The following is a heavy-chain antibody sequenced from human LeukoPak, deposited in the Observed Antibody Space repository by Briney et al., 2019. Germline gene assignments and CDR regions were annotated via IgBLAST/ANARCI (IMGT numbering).Heavy chain of an antibody. D-gene: IGHD1-26*01. CDR1: GGSISSYY. J-gene: IGHJ4*02. Sequence: PSGTLSLTCTVSGGSISSYYWSWIRQPPGKGLEWIGYIYDSGSTNYNPSLKSRVTISVDTSKNQFSLKVSSVTAADTAVYYCARLRSRAVFDYWGQGTLVTVSS. CDR2: IYDSGST. V-gene: IGHV4-59*01. CDR3: ARLRSRAVFDY.